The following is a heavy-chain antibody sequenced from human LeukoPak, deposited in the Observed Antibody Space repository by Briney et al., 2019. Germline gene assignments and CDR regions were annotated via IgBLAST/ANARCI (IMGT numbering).Heavy chain of an antibody. D-gene: IGHD5-24*01. CDR1: GFTFSTYW. Sequence: GGSLRLSCAASGFTFSTYWMGWVRQAPGKGPEWVGNINQDETSIYFLESVKGRFTISRDNARKSLYLQMNSLRDEDAAVYYCANLGPPGRDHYLESWGQGTLVTVSS. V-gene: IGHV3-7*01. J-gene: IGHJ4*02. CDR3: ANLGPPGRDHYLES. CDR2: INQDETSI.